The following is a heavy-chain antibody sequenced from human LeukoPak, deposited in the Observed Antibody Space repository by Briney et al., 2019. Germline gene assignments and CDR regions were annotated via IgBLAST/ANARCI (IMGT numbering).Heavy chain of an antibody. D-gene: IGHD2-8*01. CDR1: GYTFSTYG. V-gene: IGHV1-18*01. Sequence: ASVKVSCKASGYTFSTYGINWVRQAPGQGREWMGWITTVNGDTIYAQNVQGRVTMTTDTPTSTAYMELRSLRSDDTAVYYCARERYCHNAACYPGVDHWGQGTLVTVSS. CDR3: ARERYCHNAACYPGVDH. J-gene: IGHJ4*02. CDR2: ITTVNGDT.